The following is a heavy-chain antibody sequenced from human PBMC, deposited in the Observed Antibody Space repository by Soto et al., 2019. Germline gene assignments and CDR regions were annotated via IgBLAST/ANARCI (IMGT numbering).Heavy chain of an antibody. CDR2: IKKDGGEK. CDR3: VTHHPNDRYFGVVDH. D-gene: IGHD3-3*01. J-gene: IGHJ4*02. CDR1: GFTFSNYW. V-gene: IGHV3-7*02. Sequence: VNLVESGGGLVQPGGSLRLSCVASGFTFSNYWMTWVRHVPGKGLEWVANIKKDGGEKDYVDSVKGRFTISRDNTKNSLSLQMNNLRVEDTGLYYCVTHHPNDRYFGVVDHWGQGTLVTVSS.